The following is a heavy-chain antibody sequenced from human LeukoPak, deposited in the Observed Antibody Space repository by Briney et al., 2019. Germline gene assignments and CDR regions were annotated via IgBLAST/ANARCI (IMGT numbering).Heavy chain of an antibody. CDR1: GFTFSSYA. CDR2: ISGSGGST. V-gene: IGHV3-23*01. Sequence: GGSLRLSCAASGFTFSSYAMSWVRQAPGKGLEWVSAISGSGGSTYYADSVKGRFTISRDNAKNTLYLQMHSLRVEDTGVYYCTTVFDLWGQGILVTVSS. J-gene: IGHJ5*02. D-gene: IGHD1-1*01. CDR3: TTVFDL.